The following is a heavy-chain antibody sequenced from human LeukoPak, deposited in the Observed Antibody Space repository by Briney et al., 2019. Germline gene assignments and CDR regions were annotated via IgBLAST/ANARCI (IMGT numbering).Heavy chain of an antibody. V-gene: IGHV3-23*01. CDR3: AKDSHDSGYDFDY. Sequence: GGSLRLSCAASGFTFSTSPMSWLRQAPGKGLEWVSAISGSGGGTYYADSVKGRFTISRDNSKNTLYLQMNSLRAEDTAVYYCAKDSHDSGYDFDYWGQGTLVTVSS. J-gene: IGHJ4*02. CDR1: GFTFSTSP. D-gene: IGHD5-12*01. CDR2: ISGSGGGT.